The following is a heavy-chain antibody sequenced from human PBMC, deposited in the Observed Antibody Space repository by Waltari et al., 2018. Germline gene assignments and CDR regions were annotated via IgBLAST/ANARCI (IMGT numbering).Heavy chain of an antibody. CDR3: ARGARGYSYG. CDR2: IYHSGST. D-gene: IGHD5-18*01. V-gene: IGHV4-38-2*01. J-gene: IGHJ4*02. CDR1: GYSISRDYY. Sequence: QVQLQESGPGLVKPSETLSLTCAVSGYSISRDYYWGWFRQPPGKGLEWIGSIYHSGSTYYNPSLKSRVTISVDTSKNQCSLKLSSVTAADTAVYYCARGARGYSYGWGQGTLVTVSS.